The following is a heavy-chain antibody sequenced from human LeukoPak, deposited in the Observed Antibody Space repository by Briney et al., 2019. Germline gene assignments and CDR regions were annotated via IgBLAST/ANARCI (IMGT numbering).Heavy chain of an antibody. CDR2: ISSSSSYI. Sequence: GGSLRLSCAASGFTFSSYSMNWVRQAPGKGLEWVSSISSSSSYIYYADSVKGRFTISRDNAKNSLYLQMNSLRAEDTAVYYCARADKVGYSTGWYADWGQGTLVTVSS. CDR1: GFTFSSYS. J-gene: IGHJ4*02. V-gene: IGHV3-21*01. CDR3: ARADKVGYSTGWYAD. D-gene: IGHD6-19*01.